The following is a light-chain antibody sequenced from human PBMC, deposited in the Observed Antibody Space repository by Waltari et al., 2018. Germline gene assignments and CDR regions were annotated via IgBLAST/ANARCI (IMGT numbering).Light chain of an antibody. Sequence: QMTQSPSTLSASVGDRITITCRASQGINTWLAWYQQKPGKAPKLLIHRASTLETGVPSRFSGSGSGTEFTLTISSLQPEEFATYYCQQYNSYSTFGPGTRVDIK. CDR3: QQYNSYST. CDR2: RAS. CDR1: QGINTW. V-gene: IGKV1-5*03. J-gene: IGKJ3*01.